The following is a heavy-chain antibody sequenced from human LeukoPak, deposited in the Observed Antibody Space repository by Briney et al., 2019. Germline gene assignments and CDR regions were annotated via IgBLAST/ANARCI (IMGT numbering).Heavy chain of an antibody. V-gene: IGHV4-39*01. CDR1: GGSISSSSYY. J-gene: IGHJ4*02. CDR3: ARRYYDFWSGYIDY. CDR2: IYYSGSI. Sequence: SETLSLTCTVSGGSISSSSYYWGWIRQPPGKGLEWIGSIYYSGSIYYNPSLKSRVTISVDTSKNQFSLKLSSVTAADTAVYYCARRYYDFWSGYIDYWGQGTLVTVSS. D-gene: IGHD3-3*01.